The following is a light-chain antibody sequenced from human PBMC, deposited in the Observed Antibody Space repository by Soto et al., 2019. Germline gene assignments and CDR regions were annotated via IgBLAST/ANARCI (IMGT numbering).Light chain of an antibody. CDR2: KAS. V-gene: IGKV1-5*03. J-gene: IGKJ1*01. CDR1: QSISSW. Sequence: DIQMTQSPSTLSSSVGDIFTITCRASQSISSWLAWYQQKPGKAPKLLIYKASSLESGVPSRFSGSGSGTEFTLTISSLQPDDFATYYCQQYNSYSTFGQGTKV. CDR3: QQYNSYST.